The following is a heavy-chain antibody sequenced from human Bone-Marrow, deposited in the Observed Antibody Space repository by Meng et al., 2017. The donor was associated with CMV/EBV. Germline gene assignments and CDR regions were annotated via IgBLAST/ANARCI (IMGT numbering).Heavy chain of an antibody. CDR1: GGSFSGYY. J-gene: IGHJ4*02. Sequence: SETLSLTCAVYGGSFSGYYWSWIRQPPGKGLEWIGEINHSGSTNYNPSLKSRVTIPVDTSKNQFSLKLSSVTAADTAVYYCARRYSSGWYDHWGQGTLVTVSS. CDR3: ARRYSSGWYDH. CDR2: INHSGST. V-gene: IGHV4-34*01. D-gene: IGHD6-19*01.